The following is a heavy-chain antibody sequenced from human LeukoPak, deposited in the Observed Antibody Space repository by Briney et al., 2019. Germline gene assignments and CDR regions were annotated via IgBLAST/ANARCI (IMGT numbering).Heavy chain of an antibody. J-gene: IGHJ6*03. Sequence: GGSLRLSCAASGFTFSSYAMTWVRQAPGKGLEWVSVVSHSGGDTYYGDSVKGRFTISRDNSKNTVYLQMNSLRAEDTAVYYCAKTNYYMEVWGKGTTVTVSS. CDR3: AKTNYYMEV. CDR2: VSHSGGDT. V-gene: IGHV3-23*01. CDR1: GFTFSSYA.